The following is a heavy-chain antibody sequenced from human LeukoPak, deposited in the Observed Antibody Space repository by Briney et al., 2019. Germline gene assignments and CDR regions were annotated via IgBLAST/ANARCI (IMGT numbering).Heavy chain of an antibody. D-gene: IGHD2-2*01. CDR1: GGSISSSSYC. Sequence: SETLSLTCTVSGGSISSSSYCWGWISHPPGNGREWVGSIYYSGSTYYKPSLKSRVTISVDTSKNQFSLKLSSVTAADTAVYYCARHYKVPAGGSYYFEYWGQGNLVTVSS. CDR2: IYYSGST. V-gene: IGHV4-39*01. J-gene: IGHJ4*02. CDR3: ARHYKVPAGGSYYFEY.